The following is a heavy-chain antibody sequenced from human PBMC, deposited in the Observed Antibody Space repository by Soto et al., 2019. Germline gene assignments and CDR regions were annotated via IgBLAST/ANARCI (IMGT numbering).Heavy chain of an antibody. CDR2: IYSGGST. J-gene: IGHJ2*01. CDR1: GFTVSSNY. D-gene: IGHD3-22*01. CDR3: ARDCWHYYDSSGYYSDWYFDL. V-gene: IGHV3-66*01. Sequence: EVQLVESGGGLVQPGGSLRLSCAASGFTVSSNYMSWVRQAPGKGLEWVSVIYSGGSTYYADSVKGRFTISRDNSKNTLYLQMNSLRAEDTAVYYYARDCWHYYDSSGYYSDWYFDLWGRGTLVTVSS.